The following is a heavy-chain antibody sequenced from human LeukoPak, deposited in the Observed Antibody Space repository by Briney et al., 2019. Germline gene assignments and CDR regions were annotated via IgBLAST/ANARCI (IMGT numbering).Heavy chain of an antibody. V-gene: IGHV4-4*02. CDR1: GFTFSSYG. CDR2: IYHSGST. Sequence: GSLRLSCAASGFTFSSYGISWVRQPPGKGLEWIGEIYHSGSTNYNPSLKSRVTISVDKSKNQFSLNLSSVTAADTAVYYCARVTYIAAARNDAFDIWGQGTMVTVSS. D-gene: IGHD6-13*01. CDR3: ARVTYIAAARNDAFDI. J-gene: IGHJ3*02.